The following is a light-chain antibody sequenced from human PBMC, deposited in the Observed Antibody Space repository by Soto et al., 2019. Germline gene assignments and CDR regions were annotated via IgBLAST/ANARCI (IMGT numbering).Light chain of an antibody. CDR2: DSS. J-gene: IGKJ1*01. CDR3: QQYDISPWT. CDR1: QSLSSNF. Sequence: IVLIHSPAPRSLSPGERATLSRRASQSLSSNFLAWYQQKPGQPPRLLIYDSSTRATGFPDRFSGSGSGTDFTLTIIRLEPEDFAVYYCQQYDISPWTFGQGTKVDNK. V-gene: IGKV3-20*01.